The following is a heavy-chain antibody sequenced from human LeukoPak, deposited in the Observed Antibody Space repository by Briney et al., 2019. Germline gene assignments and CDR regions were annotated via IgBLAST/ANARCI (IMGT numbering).Heavy chain of an antibody. Sequence: GASVKVSCKASGGTFSSYAISWVRQAPGQGLEWMGRIIPIFGTANYAQKFQGRVTITTDESASTAYMELSSLRSEDTAVYYCARDFGYSYGYNYLDYWGQGTLVTVSS. V-gene: IGHV1-69*05. D-gene: IGHD5-18*01. J-gene: IGHJ4*02. CDR1: GGTFSSYA. CDR3: ARDFGYSYGYNYLDY. CDR2: IIPIFGTA.